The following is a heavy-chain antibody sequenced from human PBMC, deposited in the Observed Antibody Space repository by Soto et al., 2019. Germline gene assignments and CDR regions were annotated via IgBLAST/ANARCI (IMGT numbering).Heavy chain of an antibody. CDR3: ARDKITGLFDY. D-gene: IGHD2-8*02. CDR1: GGSFSGYI. V-gene: IGHV4-34*01. J-gene: IGHJ4*02. Sequence: PSETLSLTCAVYGGSFSGYIGTWIRQTPGKGLQWIGQINHSGSAVYNPSLKDRVTISVDTSKNQFSLKLTSVTAADTAVYYCARDKITGLFDYWGQGTLVTVSS. CDR2: INHSGSA.